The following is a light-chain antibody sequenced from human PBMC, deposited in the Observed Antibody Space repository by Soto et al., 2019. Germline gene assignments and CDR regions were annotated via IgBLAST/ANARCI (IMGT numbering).Light chain of an antibody. Sequence: EIVLTQSPGTLSLSPGERDTLSCRASQSVSSSYLAWYQQKPGQAPRLLIYGASSRATGIPDRFSGSGSGTDFTLTISRLEPEDSAVYYCQQYGSSPLTFGQGTRLEIK. CDR2: GAS. V-gene: IGKV3-20*01. CDR1: QSVSSSY. CDR3: QQYGSSPLT. J-gene: IGKJ5*01.